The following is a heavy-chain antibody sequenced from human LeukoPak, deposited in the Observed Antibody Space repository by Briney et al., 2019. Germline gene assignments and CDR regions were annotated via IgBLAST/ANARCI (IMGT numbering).Heavy chain of an antibody. CDR2: IIPIFGTA. D-gene: IGHD6-6*01. V-gene: IGHV1-69*05. CDR1: GGTFSSYA. Sequence: SVKVSCKASGGTFSSYAISWVRQAPGQGLEWMGRIIPIFGTANYAQKFQGRVTITTDESTSTAYMELSSLRSEDTAVYYCARDSSSSYYYYYYMEVWGTGSTVTVSS. J-gene: IGHJ6*03. CDR3: ARDSSSSYYYYYYMEV.